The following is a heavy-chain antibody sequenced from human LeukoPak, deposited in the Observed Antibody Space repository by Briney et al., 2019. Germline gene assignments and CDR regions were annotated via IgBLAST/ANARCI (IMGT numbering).Heavy chain of an antibody. Sequence: GGSLRLSCAASGYTFSSYAMSWVRQAPGKGLEGVSAISGSGGSTYYADSVKGRFTISRDNSKNTLYLQMNSLRAEDTAVYYCAKDRYFYDSSEAYWGQGTLVTVSS. CDR1: GYTFSSYA. V-gene: IGHV3-23*01. CDR3: AKDRYFYDSSEAY. D-gene: IGHD3-22*01. J-gene: IGHJ4*02. CDR2: ISGSGGST.